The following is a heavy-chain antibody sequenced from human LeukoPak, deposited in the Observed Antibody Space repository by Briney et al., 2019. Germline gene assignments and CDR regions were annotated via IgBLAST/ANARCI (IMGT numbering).Heavy chain of an antibody. Sequence: ASVKVSCKASGYTFTSYGISWVRQAPGQGLEWMGWISAYNGNTNYAQKLQGRVTMTRDTSISTAYMELSRLRSDVTAVYYCARGSLWGMGIAPFDYWGQGTLVTVSS. CDR2: ISAYNGNT. J-gene: IGHJ4*02. CDR1: GYTFTSYG. D-gene: IGHD6-13*01. V-gene: IGHV1-18*01. CDR3: ARGSLWGMGIAPFDY.